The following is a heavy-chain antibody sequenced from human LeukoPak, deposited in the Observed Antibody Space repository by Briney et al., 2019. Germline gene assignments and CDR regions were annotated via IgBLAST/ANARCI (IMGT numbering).Heavy chain of an antibody. J-gene: IGHJ4*02. V-gene: IGHV3-30*02. CDR1: GFTFSSYG. CDR3: ANPRSGYSYVFAY. Sequence: GGSLRLSCAASGFTFSSYGMHWVRQAPGKGLEGVAFIRYDGSNKYYADSVKGRFTISRDNSKNTLYLQMNSLRAEDTAVYYCANPRSGYSYVFAYWGQGTLVTVSS. CDR2: IRYDGSNK. D-gene: IGHD5-18*01.